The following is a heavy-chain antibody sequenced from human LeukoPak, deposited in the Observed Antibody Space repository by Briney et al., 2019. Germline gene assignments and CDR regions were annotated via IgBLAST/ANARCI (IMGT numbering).Heavy chain of an antibody. D-gene: IGHD3-22*01. J-gene: IGHJ3*02. CDR1: GFTFSSYG. Sequence: PGGSLRLSCAASGFTFSSYGMHWVRQAPGKGLEWVAFIRYDGSNKYYADSVKGRFTISRDNSKNTLYLQMNSLRAEDTAVYYCARVGRTMIVAVPLGAFDIWGRGTMVTVSS. CDR2: IRYDGSNK. CDR3: ARVGRTMIVAVPLGAFDI. V-gene: IGHV3-30*02.